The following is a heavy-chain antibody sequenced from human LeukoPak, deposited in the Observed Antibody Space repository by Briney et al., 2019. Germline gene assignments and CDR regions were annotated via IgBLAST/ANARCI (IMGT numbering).Heavy chain of an antibody. J-gene: IGHJ4*02. V-gene: IGHV3-21*01. CDR1: GFTFSSYS. D-gene: IGHD6-19*01. CDR3: ARDLYSSGWYSDY. Sequence: GGSLRLSCAASGFTFSSYSMNWVRQAPGKGLEWVSSISSSSSHIYYADSVKGRFTISRDNAKNSLYLQMNSLRAEDTAVYYCARDLYSSGWYSDYWGQGTLVTVSS. CDR2: ISSSSSHI.